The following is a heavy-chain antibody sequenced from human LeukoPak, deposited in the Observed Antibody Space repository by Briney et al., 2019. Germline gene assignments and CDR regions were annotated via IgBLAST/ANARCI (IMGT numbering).Heavy chain of an antibody. D-gene: IGHD5-18*01. CDR3: AGVWGDTAMVDY. J-gene: IGHJ4*02. CDR1: GYTFTGYY. Sequence: ASVKVSCKASGYTFTGYYMHWVRQAPGQGLEWMGWINPNSGGTNYAQKFQGRVTMTRDTSIGTAYMELSRLRSDDTAVYYCAGVWGDTAMVDYWGQGTLVTVSS. CDR2: INPNSGGT. V-gene: IGHV1-2*02.